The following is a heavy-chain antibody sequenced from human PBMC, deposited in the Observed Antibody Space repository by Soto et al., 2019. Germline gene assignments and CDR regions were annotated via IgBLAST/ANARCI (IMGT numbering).Heavy chain of an antibody. Sequence: GGSLRLSCAASGFTFSSYCMSWVRQAPGKGLEWVANIKQYGSEKYYVDSVKGRFTISRDNAKNSLYLQMNSLRAEDTAVYYCALVSIVGATAGDAFDIWGQGTMVTVSS. CDR2: IKQYGSEK. CDR1: GFTFSSYC. V-gene: IGHV3-7*01. D-gene: IGHD1-26*01. CDR3: ALVSIVGATAGDAFDI. J-gene: IGHJ3*02.